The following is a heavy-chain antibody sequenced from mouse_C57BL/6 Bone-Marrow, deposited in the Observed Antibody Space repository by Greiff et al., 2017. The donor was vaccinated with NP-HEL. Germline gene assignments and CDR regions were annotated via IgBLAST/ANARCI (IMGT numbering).Heavy chain of an antibody. V-gene: IGHV1-15*01. Sequence: VQLVESGAELVRPGASVTLSCKASGYTFTDYEMHWVKQTPVHGLEWIGAIDPETGGTAYNQKFKGKAILTADKSSSTAYMELRSLTSEDSAVYYWTRGLAYWGQGTLVTVSA. J-gene: IGHJ3*01. CDR2: IDPETGGT. CDR1: GYTFTDYE. CDR3: TRGLAY.